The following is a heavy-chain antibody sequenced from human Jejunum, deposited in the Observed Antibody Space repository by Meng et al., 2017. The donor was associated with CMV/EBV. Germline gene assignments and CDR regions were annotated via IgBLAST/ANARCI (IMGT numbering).Heavy chain of an antibody. CDR3: ARKKRYCSNPNCLGGYIYYYMDV. V-gene: IGHV4-34*01. Sequence: QMQLHKCGAVLLQSSVTRALTSVVVGAPYPGFTGTYARPSPGKGLEWIGEIGHRGNTNYNPSLKSRVTISLDTANNQFSLRLMSMTAADTAVYYCARKKRYCSNPNCLGGYIYYYMDVWDKGTMVTVSS. J-gene: IGHJ6*03. CDR1: GAPYPGFT. D-gene: IGHD2-2*01. CDR2: IGHRGNT.